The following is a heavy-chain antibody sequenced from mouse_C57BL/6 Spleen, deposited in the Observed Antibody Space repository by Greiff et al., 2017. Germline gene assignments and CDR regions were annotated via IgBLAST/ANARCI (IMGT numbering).Heavy chain of an antibody. V-gene: IGHV1-82*01. CDR3: ARWGPPYFDV. CDR1: GYAFSSSW. D-gene: IGHD3-3*01. J-gene: IGHJ1*03. CDR2: IYPGDGDT. Sequence: VQLKASGPELVKPGASVKISCKASGYAFSSSWMNWVKQRPGKGLEWIGRIYPGDGDTNYNGKFKGKATLTADKSSSTAYMQLSSLTSEDSAVYFCARWGPPYFDVWGTGTTVTVSS.